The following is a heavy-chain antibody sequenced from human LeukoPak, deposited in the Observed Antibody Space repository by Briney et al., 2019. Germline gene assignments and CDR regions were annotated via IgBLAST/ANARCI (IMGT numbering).Heavy chain of an antibody. CDR2: IRPSRDNT. J-gene: IGHJ5*02. V-gene: IGHV3-23*01. D-gene: IGHD6-19*01. CDR3: ARVAGWHWFDP. CDR1: GFTFSSYD. Sequence: GGSLSLSCAASGFTFSSYDMTWVGRAPGRGLEWVSYIRPSRDNTYYGDSVKARFTISRDNSKNTVSLQMNNMRVDDTAVYYCARVAGWHWFDPWSQGTLVTVSS.